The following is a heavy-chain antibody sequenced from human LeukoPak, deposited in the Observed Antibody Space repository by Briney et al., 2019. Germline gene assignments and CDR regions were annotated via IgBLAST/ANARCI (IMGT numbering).Heavy chain of an antibody. CDR1: GGSINTYH. V-gene: IGHV4-4*07. CDR2: MSPSERT. Sequence: PSETLSLTCTVSGGSINTYHWSWIRQAAEKGLEWIGRMSPSERTDYNPSLEGRVTISVDTSKNQFSLKLTSVTAADTGIYYCARVPWDYDSSGYYLNGFDIWGQGTMVTVSS. D-gene: IGHD3-22*01. CDR3: ARVPWDYDSSGYYLNGFDI. J-gene: IGHJ3*02.